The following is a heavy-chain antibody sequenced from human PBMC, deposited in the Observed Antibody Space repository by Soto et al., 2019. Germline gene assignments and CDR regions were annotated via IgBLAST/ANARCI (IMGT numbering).Heavy chain of an antibody. J-gene: IGHJ4*02. CDR1: GYTFTDYG. Sequence: QVQLVQSGGEVKKPGASVKVSCKASGYTFTDYGISWVRQALGQGREWMGWIRPYNGNTNYAQKFQGRVTMTTDTSTSTAYMQLRSLRSDDTAVYYCASAYCSSTSCYLHLDYWGQGTLVTVSS. CDR3: ASAYCSSTSCYLHLDY. D-gene: IGHD2-2*01. V-gene: IGHV1-18*04. CDR2: IRPYNGNT.